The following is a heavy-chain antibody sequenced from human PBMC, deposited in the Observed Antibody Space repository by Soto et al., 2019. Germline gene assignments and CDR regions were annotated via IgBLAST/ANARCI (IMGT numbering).Heavy chain of an antibody. V-gene: IGHV4-39*01. CDR3: VTTPASGTLDP. CDR2: IYYSGST. D-gene: IGHD6-13*01. CDR1: RVFIGVRDSY. J-gene: IGHJ5*02. Sequence: QSHASAIARVFIGVRDSYLGETRQPPGKGLEGIGSIYYSGSTYYNPPLKSRVTISVDSSKNLFSLHPYSVTPADTAVYYCVTTPASGTLDPWGQGILVIAPS.